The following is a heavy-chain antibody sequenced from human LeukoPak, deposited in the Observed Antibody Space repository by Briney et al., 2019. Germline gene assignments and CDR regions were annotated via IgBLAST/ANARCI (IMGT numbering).Heavy chain of an antibody. J-gene: IGHJ5*02. Sequence: GGSLRLSCAASGFTFSSYAMHWVRQAPGKGLEWVAVISYEGSNKYYADSVKGRFTISRDSSKNTLYLQMNSLRAEDTAVYYCARDQGGFCSGGSCHPYNWFDPWGQGTLVTVSS. D-gene: IGHD2-15*01. V-gene: IGHV3-30-3*01. CDR2: ISYEGSNK. CDR3: ARDQGGFCSGGSCHPYNWFDP. CDR1: GFTFSSYA.